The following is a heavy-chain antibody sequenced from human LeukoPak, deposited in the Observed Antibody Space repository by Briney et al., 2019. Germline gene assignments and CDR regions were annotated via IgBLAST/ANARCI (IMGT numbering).Heavy chain of an antibody. CDR3: ARVYTGSSWDYYYYMDV. J-gene: IGHJ6*03. CDR1: GGSISSGSYY. CDR2: IYTSGST. V-gene: IGHV4-61*02. D-gene: IGHD6-13*01. Sequence: SETLSLTCTVSGGSISSGSYYWSWIRQPAGKGLEWIGRIYTSGSTNYNPSLKSRVTISVDTSKNHFSLRLRSLTAADTAVYYCARVYTGSSWDYYYYMDVWGKGTTVTVSS.